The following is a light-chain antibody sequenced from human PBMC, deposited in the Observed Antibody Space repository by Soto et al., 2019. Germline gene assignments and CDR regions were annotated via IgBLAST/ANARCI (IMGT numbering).Light chain of an antibody. CDR1: QSISNY. CDR3: QKYLSALWT. J-gene: IGKJ1*01. CDR2: AAS. V-gene: IGKV1-27*01. Sequence: DIQMTQSPSSLSASVGDRVTITCRASQSISNYLNWYQQKPGKAPELLIYAASTLQSGVPSRFSGSGSGTDFTLTISSLQPEDVATYYCQKYLSALWTFGQGTKVDIK.